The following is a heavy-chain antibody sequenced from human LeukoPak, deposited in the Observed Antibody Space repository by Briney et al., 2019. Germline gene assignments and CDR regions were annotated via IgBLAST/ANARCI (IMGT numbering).Heavy chain of an antibody. CDR1: GFTFSDHY. V-gene: IGHV3-72*01. Sequence: GGSLRLSCAASGFTFSDHYMDWVRQAPGKGLEWVGRSRNKANSYTTEYAASVKGRFTISRDDSKNSLYLQMNSLKTEDTAVYYCARGADTSGYHYIDYWGQGTLVTVSS. D-gene: IGHD3-22*01. CDR3: ARGADTSGYHYIDY. J-gene: IGHJ4*02. CDR2: SRNKANSYTT.